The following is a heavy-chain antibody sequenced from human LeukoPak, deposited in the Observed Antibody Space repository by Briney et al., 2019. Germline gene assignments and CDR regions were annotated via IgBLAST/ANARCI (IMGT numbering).Heavy chain of an antibody. CDR3: ARTPGWDPDYFDY. J-gene: IGHJ4*02. CDR1: GGSVSSGSYY. V-gene: IGHV4-61*01. Sequence: PSETLSLTCTVSGGSVSSGSYYWSWIRQPPGKGLERIGYIYYSGSTNYNPSLKSRVTISVDTSKNQFSLKLSSVTAADTAVYYCARTPGWDPDYFDYWGQGTPVTVSS. D-gene: IGHD3-9*01. CDR2: IYYSGST.